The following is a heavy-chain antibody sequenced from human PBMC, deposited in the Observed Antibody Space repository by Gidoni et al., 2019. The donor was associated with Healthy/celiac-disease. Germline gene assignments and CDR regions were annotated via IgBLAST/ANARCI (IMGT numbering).Heavy chain of an antibody. CDR3: AALDGGYSYGYLDY. Sequence: QVQLVQSGAEVKKPGSSVKVSCKASGGTFSSYAISWVRQAPGKGLEWMVGIIPIFGTANYEQKFQGRVTITADESTSTAYMELSSLRSEETAVYYCAALDGGYSYGYLDYWGQGTLVTVSS. CDR2: IIPIFGTA. V-gene: IGHV1-69*01. J-gene: IGHJ4*02. CDR1: GGTFSSYA. D-gene: IGHD5-18*01.